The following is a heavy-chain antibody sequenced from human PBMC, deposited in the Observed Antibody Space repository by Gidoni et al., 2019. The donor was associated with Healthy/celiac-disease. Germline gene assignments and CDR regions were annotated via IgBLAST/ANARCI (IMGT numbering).Heavy chain of an antibody. J-gene: IGHJ4*02. D-gene: IGHD6-19*01. Sequence: QVQLVESGGGVVQPGRSLRLSCAASGFTFSSYGMHWVRQAPGKGLEWVAVISYDGSNKYYADSVKGRFTISRDNSKNTLYLQMNSLRAEDTAVYYCAKDRGAVADRGFDYWGQGTLVTVSS. V-gene: IGHV3-30*18. CDR2: ISYDGSNK. CDR1: GFTFSSYG. CDR3: AKDRGAVADRGFDY.